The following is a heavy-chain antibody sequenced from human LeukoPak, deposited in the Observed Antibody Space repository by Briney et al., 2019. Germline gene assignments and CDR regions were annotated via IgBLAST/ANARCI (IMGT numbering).Heavy chain of an antibody. Sequence: PGGSLRLSCAASGFTFSSYAMSWAPQAPGKGLEGVSAISGSGSSTNSADSVKGRFTISRDNSKNTLYLQMNSLRGEDTAVYYCAKAVAAGGYHFYGMDVWGQGTTVTVSS. CDR2: ISGSGSST. D-gene: IGHD6-13*01. J-gene: IGHJ6*02. CDR3: AKAVAAGGYHFYGMDV. V-gene: IGHV3-23*01. CDR1: GFTFSSYA.